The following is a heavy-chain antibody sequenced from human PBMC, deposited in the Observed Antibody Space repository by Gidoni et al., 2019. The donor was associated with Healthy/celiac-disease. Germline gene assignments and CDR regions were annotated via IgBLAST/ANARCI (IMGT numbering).Heavy chain of an antibody. CDR2: IIPIFGTA. Sequence: QVQLVQSGAAVKKPGSSVKVSCKASGGTFSSYAISWVRQATGQGLEWMGGIIPIFGTANYAQKFQGRVTITADKSTSTAYMELSSLRSEDTAVYYCARVGALGATPFYFDYWGQGTLVTVSS. CDR3: ARVGALGATPFYFDY. CDR1: GGTFSSYA. D-gene: IGHD1-26*01. J-gene: IGHJ4*02. V-gene: IGHV1-69*06.